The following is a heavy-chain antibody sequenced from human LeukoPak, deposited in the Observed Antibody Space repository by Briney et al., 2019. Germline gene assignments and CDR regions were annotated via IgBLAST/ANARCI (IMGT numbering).Heavy chain of an antibody. CDR2: ISPDGSSA. CDR1: GFSFSSYW. J-gene: IGHJ4*02. D-gene: IGHD2/OR15-2a*01. Sequence: PGGSLRHSCAASGFSFSSYWMHWVRQAPGKGLVWVARISPDGSSALSADSVRGRFTISRDNADNTLYLQLNSLRAEDTAVYYCARVSFCPRCHFDYWGQGTLVTVSS. V-gene: IGHV3-74*03. CDR3: ARVSFCPRCHFDY.